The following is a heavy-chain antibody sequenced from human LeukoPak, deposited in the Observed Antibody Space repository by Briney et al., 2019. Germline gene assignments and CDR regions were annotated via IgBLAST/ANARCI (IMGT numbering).Heavy chain of an antibody. CDR1: GFSVSSNY. V-gene: IGHV3-53*01. CDR2: IYSVGST. Sequence: GSLRLSCAASGFSVSSNYMSWVRQAPGKGLEWVSVIYSVGSTYYADSVKGRFTISRDNSKNTLYLQMNSLRAEDTAVYYCAKADVLRYFDWAFNYWGQGTLVTVSS. D-gene: IGHD3-9*01. J-gene: IGHJ4*02. CDR3: AKADVLRYFDWAFNY.